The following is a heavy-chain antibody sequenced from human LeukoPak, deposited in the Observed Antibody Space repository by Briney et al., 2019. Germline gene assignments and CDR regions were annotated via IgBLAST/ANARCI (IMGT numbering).Heavy chain of an antibody. CDR1: GGSISSYY. Sequence: SETLSLTCTVSGGSISSYYWSWIRQPPGKGLEWIGYIYYSGTTNCNPSLKSRVIISVDTSTNQFSLKLSSVTAADTAVYYCARRLDYGGNSFGYWGQGTLVTVSS. J-gene: IGHJ4*02. D-gene: IGHD4-23*01. CDR3: ARRLDYGGNSFGY. CDR2: IYYSGTT. V-gene: IGHV4-59*08.